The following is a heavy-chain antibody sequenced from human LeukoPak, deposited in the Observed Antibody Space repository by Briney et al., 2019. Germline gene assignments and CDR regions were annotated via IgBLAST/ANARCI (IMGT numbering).Heavy chain of an antibody. CDR1: GYTFTSYG. CDR3: ARVSPIAAAVAYYFDY. V-gene: IGHV1-18*01. Sequence: ASVKVSCKASGYTFTSYGISRVRQAPGQGLEWMGWISAYNGNTNYAQKLQGRVTMTTDTSTSTAYMELRSLRSDDTAVYYCARVSPIAAAVAYYFDYWGQGTLVTVSS. J-gene: IGHJ4*02. CDR2: ISAYNGNT. D-gene: IGHD6-13*01.